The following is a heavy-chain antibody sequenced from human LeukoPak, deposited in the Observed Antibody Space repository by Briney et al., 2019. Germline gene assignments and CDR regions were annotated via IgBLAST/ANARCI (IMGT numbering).Heavy chain of an antibody. CDR3: ARAGRYFDWLLLDY. Sequence: GGSLRLSCAASGFTFSSYAMHWVRQAPGKGLEWVAVISYDGSNKYYADSVKGRFTISRDNSKNTLYLQMNSLRAEDTAMYYCARAGRYFDWLLLDYWGQGTLVTVSS. J-gene: IGHJ4*02. CDR1: GFTFSSYA. D-gene: IGHD3-9*01. V-gene: IGHV3-30*04. CDR2: ISYDGSNK.